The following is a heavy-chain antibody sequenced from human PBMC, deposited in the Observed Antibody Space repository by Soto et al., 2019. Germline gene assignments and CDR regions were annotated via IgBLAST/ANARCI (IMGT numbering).Heavy chain of an antibody. D-gene: IGHD4-4*01. CDR1: GGSISSSSYY. Sequence: QLQLQESGPGLVKPSETLSLTCTVSGGSISSSSYYWGWIRQPPGKGLEWIGSIYYSGSTYYNPSLKSRVTSSVDTSKNQFSLKLSSVTAAYTAVYYCARRGMLTTVTTVQGPYNWFDPWVQGTLVTVSS. CDR2: IYYSGST. J-gene: IGHJ5*02. CDR3: ARRGMLTTVTTVQGPYNWFDP. V-gene: IGHV4-39*01.